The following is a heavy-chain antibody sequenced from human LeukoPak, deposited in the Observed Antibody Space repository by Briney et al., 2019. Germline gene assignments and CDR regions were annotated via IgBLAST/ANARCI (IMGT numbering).Heavy chain of an antibody. J-gene: IGHJ6*01. CDR1: GFTFCSYA. V-gene: IGHV3-64*01. CDR2: ISSNGGST. CDR3: ARRVLYGMDV. Sequence: GGSLRLSCAASGFTFCSYAMNWVRQAPGKGLEYVSAISSNGGSTYYANSVKGRFTISRDNSKNTLYLQMGSLRAEDMAVYYCARRVLYGMDVWGQRTTVTVSS.